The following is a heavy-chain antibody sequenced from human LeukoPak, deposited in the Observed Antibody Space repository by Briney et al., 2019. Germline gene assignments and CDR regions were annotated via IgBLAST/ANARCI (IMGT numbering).Heavy chain of an antibody. Sequence: GSVRVSCKASGYTFNAYYIHWVQQAPGQGLEWMGWINPNSGGTSYAQKFQGRVTMTRDTYISTAYMELSRLGSDDTGVYFCARAGGGYSSGWGAFDIWGQGTVVTVSS. J-gene: IGHJ3*02. D-gene: IGHD5-18*01. CDR2: INPNSGGT. V-gene: IGHV1-2*02. CDR1: GYTFNAYY. CDR3: ARAGGGYSSGWGAFDI.